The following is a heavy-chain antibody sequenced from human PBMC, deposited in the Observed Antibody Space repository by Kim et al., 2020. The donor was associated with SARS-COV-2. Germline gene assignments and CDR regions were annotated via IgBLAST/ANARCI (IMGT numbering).Heavy chain of an antibody. Sequence: GGSLRLSCTASGFTFSMSALSWVRQAPGQGLEWVSGISGNGGTTYTAETLRGRFTISRDNSKDTLYLQMDSLRVEDTALYYCAKTRGYYGGTPHDFDLWG. CDR1: GFTFSMSA. CDR2: ISGNGGTT. J-gene: IGHJ3*01. D-gene: IGHD3-10*01. V-gene: IGHV3-23*01. CDR3: AKTRGYYGGTPHDFDL.